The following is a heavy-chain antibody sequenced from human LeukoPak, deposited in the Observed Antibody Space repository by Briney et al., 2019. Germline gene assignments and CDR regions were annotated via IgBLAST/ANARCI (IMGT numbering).Heavy chain of an antibody. CDR2: IRYDGSNK. J-gene: IGHJ4*02. D-gene: IGHD5-18*01. V-gene: IGHV3-30*02. CDR3: AKGVAMLDTAMVFDY. Sequence: HPGGSLRLSCAASGFTFSSYGMHWVRQAPGKGLEWVAFIRYDGSNKYYADSVKGRFTISRDNSKNTLYLQMNSLRAEDTAVYYCAKGVAMLDTAMVFDYWGQGTLVTVSS. CDR1: GFTFSSYG.